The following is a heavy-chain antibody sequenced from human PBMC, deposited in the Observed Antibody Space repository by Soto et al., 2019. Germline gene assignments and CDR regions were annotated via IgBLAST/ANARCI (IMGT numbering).Heavy chain of an antibody. CDR2: IYYSGST. D-gene: IGHD3-10*01. CDR3: ARGGHGGSERYYRRRGPERYYFDY. Sequence: SEXLSLTCTVSGGSISSYYWRWIRQPPGKGLEWIGYIYYSGSTNYNPSLKSRVPISVDTSKNQFSLTLSSGTAAATAAADCARGGHGGSERYYRRRGPERYYFDYWGQGTLVTVSS. CDR1: GGSISSYY. J-gene: IGHJ4*02. V-gene: IGHV4-59*12.